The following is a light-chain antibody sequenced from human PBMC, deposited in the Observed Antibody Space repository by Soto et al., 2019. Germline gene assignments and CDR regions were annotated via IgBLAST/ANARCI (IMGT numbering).Light chain of an antibody. Sequence: DIQMTQSPSFVSASVGDRVTITCRASQGISSRLAWYQHKPGRAPKLLIHAASSLESGVTSRFSGSGSGTDFNLTIRSLQPEDFATYYCQQTTSFPLTFGGGTKVEIK. CDR1: QGISSR. CDR3: QQTTSFPLT. J-gene: IGKJ4*01. V-gene: IGKV1-12*01. CDR2: AAS.